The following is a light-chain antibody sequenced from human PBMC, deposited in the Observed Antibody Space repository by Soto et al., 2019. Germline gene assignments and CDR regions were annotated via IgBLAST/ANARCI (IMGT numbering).Light chain of an antibody. J-gene: IGKJ1*01. CDR1: QSVSSSY. CDR3: QQYGGSVPWT. Sequence: EIVLTQSPGTLSLSTGARATLSCRSSQSVSSSYLAWYQKKPGQAPRLLIYGASTRATGIPDRFTGSGSGTDFTLTINRLEPEDFAVYYCQQYGGSVPWTVGQGTQVDI. CDR2: GAS. V-gene: IGKV3-20*01.